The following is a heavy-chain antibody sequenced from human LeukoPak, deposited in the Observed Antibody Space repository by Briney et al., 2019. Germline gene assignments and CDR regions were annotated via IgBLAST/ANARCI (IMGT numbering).Heavy chain of an antibody. D-gene: IGHD3-10*01. CDR3: ARDPSITMVRGVIGRFDY. Sequence: GGSLRLSCAASGFTFSSYAMHWARQAPGKGLEWVAVISYDGSNKYYADSVKGRFTISRDNSKNTLYLQMNSLRAEDTAVYYCARDPSITMVRGVIGRFDYWGQGTLVTVSS. CDR1: GFTFSSYA. CDR2: ISYDGSNK. J-gene: IGHJ4*02. V-gene: IGHV3-30*04.